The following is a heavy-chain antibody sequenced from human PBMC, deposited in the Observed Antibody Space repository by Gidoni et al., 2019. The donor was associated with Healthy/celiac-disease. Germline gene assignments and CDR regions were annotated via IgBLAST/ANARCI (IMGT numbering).Heavy chain of an antibody. J-gene: IGHJ3*02. Sequence: QVQLVQSGAEVKKPGSSVKVSCKASGGTFSSYAISWVRQAPGQGLEWMGGIIPIFGTANYAQKFQGRVTITADKSTSTAYMELSSLRSEDTAVYYCASSVGDCSSTSCQNTPGAFDIWGQGTMVTVSS. D-gene: IGHD2-2*01. CDR1: GGTFSSYA. V-gene: IGHV1-69*06. CDR3: ASSVGDCSSTSCQNTPGAFDI. CDR2: IIPIFGTA.